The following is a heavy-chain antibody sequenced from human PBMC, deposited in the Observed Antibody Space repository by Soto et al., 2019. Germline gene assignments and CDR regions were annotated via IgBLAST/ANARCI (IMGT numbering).Heavy chain of an antibody. Sequence: ASVKVSCKASGYTFTNYGITWVRQAPGQGLEWMGWISAYNDNTNFAQKLQGRVTKTTDTSTSTAYMELRSLKSDDTAVYYCARGGGIAAHPGGYYYYDMDVWAKGPRSPSP. CDR2: ISAYNDNT. CDR1: GYTFTNYG. D-gene: IGHD6-6*01. CDR3: ARGGGIAAHPGGYYYYDMDV. J-gene: IGHJ6*02. V-gene: IGHV1-18*01.